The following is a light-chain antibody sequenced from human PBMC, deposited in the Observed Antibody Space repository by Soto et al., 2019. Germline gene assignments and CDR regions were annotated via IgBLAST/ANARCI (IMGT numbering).Light chain of an antibody. V-gene: IGKV3-20*01. CDR2: GAS. J-gene: IGKJ5*01. CDR1: QSVSSSY. Sequence: DIVLTQSPGTLSLSPGERATISCRASQSVSSSYFAWYQKKPDQAPSLLIYGASSSATGIPDRFSGSGAGTDVILIISRLEPEEYVVYYCQQYGSTARITFGQGTRLDIK. CDR3: QQYGSTARIT.